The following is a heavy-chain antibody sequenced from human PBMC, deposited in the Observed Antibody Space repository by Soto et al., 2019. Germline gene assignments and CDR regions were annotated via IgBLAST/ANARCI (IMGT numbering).Heavy chain of an antibody. Sequence: SQTLSLTCAISGDSVSSNSAAWNWIRQSPSRGLEWLGRTYYRYKWYNDYAVSVKSRITINPDTSKNQFSLQLNSVTPEDTAVYYCARDLKEGPSPYYYYMDVWGKGTTVTVSS. V-gene: IGHV6-1*01. CDR3: ARDLKEGPSPYYYYMDV. CDR1: GDSVSSNSAA. J-gene: IGHJ6*03. CDR2: TYYRYKWYN.